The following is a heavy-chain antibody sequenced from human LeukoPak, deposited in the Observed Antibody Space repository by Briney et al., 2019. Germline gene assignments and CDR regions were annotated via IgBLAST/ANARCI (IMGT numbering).Heavy chain of an antibody. CDR2: ISTYNGNI. CDR1: GYTFTSYG. CDR3: ARVDSSGETLFDY. D-gene: IGHD3-22*01. Sequence: GASVKVSCKASGYTFTSYGITWVRQAPGQGLEWMGWISTYNGNIKYAQKLQGRVTMTTDTSTSTAYMELRSLRSDDTAVYYCARVDSSGETLFDYWGQGTLVTVSS. V-gene: IGHV1-18*01. J-gene: IGHJ4*02.